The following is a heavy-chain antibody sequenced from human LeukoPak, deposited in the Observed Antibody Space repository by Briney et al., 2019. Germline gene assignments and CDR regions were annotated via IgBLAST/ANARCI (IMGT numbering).Heavy chain of an antibody. CDR2: IYYSGRT. D-gene: IGHD4-23*01. Sequence: SETLSLTCTVSGDSVSSYSWNWIRQSPGKGLEWIGYIYYSGRTDYNPSLKSRVTMSVDTSKNQFSLKLSSVTAADTALYYCARRKSESAVITLSNWFDPWGQGTLVTVSP. J-gene: IGHJ5*02. V-gene: IGHV4-59*02. CDR3: ARRKSESAVITLSNWFDP. CDR1: GDSVSSYS.